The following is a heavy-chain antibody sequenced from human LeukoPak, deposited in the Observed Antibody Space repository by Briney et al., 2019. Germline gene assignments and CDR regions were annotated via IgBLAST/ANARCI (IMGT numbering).Heavy chain of an antibody. D-gene: IGHD2-8*02. V-gene: IGHV1-46*01. CDR1: GYTFTDYQ. CDR2: INPRDGGI. CDR3: AREQSGGYFDY. Sequence: ASVKVSCKASGYTFTDYQIHWVREAPGQGLEWMGGINPRDGGIKYAQKFQGRVTMTRDTSTSTVYMELSSLRSEDTAVYYCAREQSGGYFDYWGQGALVTVSS. J-gene: IGHJ4*02.